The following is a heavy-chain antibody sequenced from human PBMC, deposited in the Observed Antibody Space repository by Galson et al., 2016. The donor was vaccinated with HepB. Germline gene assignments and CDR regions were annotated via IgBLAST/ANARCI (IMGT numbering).Heavy chain of an antibody. J-gene: IGHJ4*02. D-gene: IGHD6-13*01. CDR2: ISYDGINP. CDR3: AKDTLTGIAAAGRPLGWFDY. CDR1: GFTFNSYA. V-gene: IGHV3-30*18. Sequence: SLRLSCAASGFTFNSYAMHWVRQAPGKGLEWVAVISYDGINPYYADSVKGRFSVSRDNSKNTLYLQMNSLRAEDTAVYYCAKDTLTGIAAAGRPLGWFDYWGQGTLVTVSS.